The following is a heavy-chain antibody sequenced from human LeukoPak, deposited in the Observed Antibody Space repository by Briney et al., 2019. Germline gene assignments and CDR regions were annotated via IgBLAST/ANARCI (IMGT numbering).Heavy chain of an antibody. J-gene: IGHJ4*02. CDR1: GGSISSGGYY. CDR2: IYYSGST. CDR3: ARGEGEPEPLGYFDY. V-gene: IGHV4-31*03. Sequence: SETLSLTCTVSGGSISSGGYYWSWIRQHPGKGLEWIGYIYYSGSTYYNPSLKSRVTISVDTSKNQFSLKLSSVTAADTAVYYCARGEGEPEPLGYFDYWGQGTLVTVSS. D-gene: IGHD1-14*01.